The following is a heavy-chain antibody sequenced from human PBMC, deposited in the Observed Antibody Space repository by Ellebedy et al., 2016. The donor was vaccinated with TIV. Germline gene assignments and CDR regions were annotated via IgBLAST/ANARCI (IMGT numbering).Heavy chain of an antibody. CDR1: GYTFTGYY. Sequence: AASVKVSCKASGYTFTGYYMHWVRQAPGQGLEWMGWISPSSGATDYAQKFQGRVTMTRDTSISTAYMELSRLRSDDTAVYYCARQYSGYLGYWGQGTLVTVSS. J-gene: IGHJ4*02. CDR2: ISPSSGAT. V-gene: IGHV1-2*02. D-gene: IGHD1-26*01. CDR3: ARQYSGYLGY.